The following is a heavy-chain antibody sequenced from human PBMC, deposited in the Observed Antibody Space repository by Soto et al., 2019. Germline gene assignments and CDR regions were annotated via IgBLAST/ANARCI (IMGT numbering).Heavy chain of an antibody. D-gene: IGHD4-17*01. J-gene: IGHJ4*02. CDR2: IYYSGST. V-gene: IGHV4-61*03. CDR3: ARRDYAIDS. Sequence: QLQESGPGLVKPSETLSLTCKVSGDSVTTGSYYWTWIRQPPGKGLEWIGYIYYSGSTSYNPSLESRATIFADKSVSHFSLNLTSVTDDDTAVYYCARRDYAIDSWGRGTLVTVSS. CDR1: GDSVTTGSYY.